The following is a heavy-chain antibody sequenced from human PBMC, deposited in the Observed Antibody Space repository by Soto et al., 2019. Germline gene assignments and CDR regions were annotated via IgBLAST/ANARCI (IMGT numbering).Heavy chain of an antibody. Sequence: QVQLQESGPGLVKPSGTLSLTCAVSGGSISSSNWWSWVRQPPGKVLEWIGEIYHSGSTNYNPFRKSRVTISVDKSRNPFSLKLSSVTAADTAVYYCARELSFVRGVLDWFDPWGQGTFVTVSS. CDR1: GGSISSSNW. D-gene: IGHD3-10*02. J-gene: IGHJ5*02. CDR2: IYHSGST. V-gene: IGHV4-4*02. CDR3: ARELSFVRGVLDWFDP.